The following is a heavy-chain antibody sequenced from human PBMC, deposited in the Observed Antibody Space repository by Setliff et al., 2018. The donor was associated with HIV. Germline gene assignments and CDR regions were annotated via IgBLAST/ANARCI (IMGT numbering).Heavy chain of an antibody. J-gene: IGHJ3*01. Sequence: PGGSLRLSCAASGFTFDDYAMHWVRQAPGKGLEWVSGIRWNSGTIAYADSVKGRFTISRDNAKNSLYLQMNSLRAEDTAVYYCARDYLRWGQGTMVTVSS. V-gene: IGHV3-9*01. CDR1: GFTFDDYA. CDR2: IRWNSGTI. CDR3: ARDYLR.